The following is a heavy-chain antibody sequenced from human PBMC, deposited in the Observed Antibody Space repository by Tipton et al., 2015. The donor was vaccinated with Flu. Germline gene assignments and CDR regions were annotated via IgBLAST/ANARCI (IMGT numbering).Heavy chain of an antibody. CDR3: ARDSSKWAHGGATDY. CDR2: VHYTEGA. V-gene: IGHV4-59*12. J-gene: IGHJ4*02. D-gene: IGHD3-16*01. Sequence: TLSLTCSVSGGSISSYVWTWIRQSPRKGLEWIGYVHYTEGAMYNPSLRSRVTISVDTSKNQFSLNLTFVTAADTAVYYCARDSSKWAHGGATDYWGRGTLVTVSS. CDR1: GGSISSYV.